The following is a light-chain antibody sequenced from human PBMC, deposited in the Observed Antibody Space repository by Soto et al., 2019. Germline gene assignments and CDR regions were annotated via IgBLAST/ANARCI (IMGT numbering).Light chain of an antibody. CDR2: WAS. CDR3: QQYYSPWT. J-gene: IGKJ1*01. CDR1: QSVLHSSNNKNY. V-gene: IGKV4-1*01. Sequence: DIVMTQSPDSLAVSLGERATINCKSSQSVLHSSNNKNYLAWYQQKPGQPPKLLIYWASTRESGVPDRFSGSGSGTDFTLSISSLQAEDVAVYYCQQYYSPWTFGQETKVEIK.